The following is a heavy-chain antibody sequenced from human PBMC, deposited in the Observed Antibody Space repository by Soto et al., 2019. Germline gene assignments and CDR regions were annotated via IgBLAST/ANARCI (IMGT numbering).Heavy chain of an antibody. CDR2: INPKFGDT. CDR3: ARNMDYYYGRGSGNGHGV. Sequence: QVQLVQSGDEVKEPGDSVRVSCEASGYTFTAYYIHWVRQAPGQGLEWMGWINPKFGDTTYAQDFQGRVSMTRDMSISTVYMELSRLTSDDTAIYYCARNMDYYYGRGSGNGHGVWGQGTTVTVFS. V-gene: IGHV1-2*02. CDR1: GYTFTAYY. J-gene: IGHJ6*02. D-gene: IGHD3-10*02.